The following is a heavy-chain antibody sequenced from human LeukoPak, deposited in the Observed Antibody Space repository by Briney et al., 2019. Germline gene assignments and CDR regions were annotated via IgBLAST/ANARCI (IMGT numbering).Heavy chain of an antibody. D-gene: IGHD5-12*01. CDR3: ATASPIVATIRFDY. J-gene: IGHJ4*02. Sequence: GASVKVSCKASGYTFTGYYMHWVRQAPGQGLEWMGWINPNSGGTNYAQKFQGRVTMTRDTSISTAYMELSRLRSDDTAVYYCATASPIVATIRFDYWGQGTLVTVSS. CDR1: GYTFTGYY. CDR2: INPNSGGT. V-gene: IGHV1-2*02.